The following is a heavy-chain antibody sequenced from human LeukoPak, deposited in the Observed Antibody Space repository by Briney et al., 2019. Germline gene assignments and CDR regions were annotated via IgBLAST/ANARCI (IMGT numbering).Heavy chain of an antibody. Sequence: SETLSLTCAVYGGSFSGYYWSWIRQPPGKGLEWIGEINHSGSTNYNPSLKSRVTISVDTSKNQFSLKLSSVTAADTAVYYCAGPLFPPEAVRTGSFCIWGQGTKGT. V-gene: IGHV4-34*01. CDR2: INHSGST. CDR1: GGSFSGYY. CDR3: AGPLFPPEAVRTGSFCI. D-gene: IGHD1-1*01. J-gene: IGHJ3*02.